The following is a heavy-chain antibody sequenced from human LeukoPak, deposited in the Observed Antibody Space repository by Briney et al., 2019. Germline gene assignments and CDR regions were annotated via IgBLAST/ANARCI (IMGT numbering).Heavy chain of an antibody. J-gene: IGHJ4*02. CDR3: ALTVSGNSPRFDY. V-gene: IGHV3-30-3*01. D-gene: IGHD2-15*01. CDR1: GFTFSNHA. Sequence: PGRSLRLSCAASGFTFSNHAMHWVRQAPGKGLEWVAVISYDGSNKYYADSVKGRFTISRDNSKNTLYLQMNSLRTEDTAVYYCALTVSGNSPRFDYWGQATLVTVSS. CDR2: ISYDGSNK.